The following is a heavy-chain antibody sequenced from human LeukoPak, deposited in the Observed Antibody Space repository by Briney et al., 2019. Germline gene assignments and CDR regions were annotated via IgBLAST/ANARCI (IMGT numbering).Heavy chain of an antibody. J-gene: IGHJ4*02. D-gene: IGHD3-22*01. CDR1: GYTFTSYG. V-gene: IGHV1-18*01. CDR3: ARWDSSGYSTTYFDY. Sequence: ASAKVSCKASGYTFTSYGISWVRQAPGQGLEWMGWISAYNGNTNYAQKLQGRVTMTTDTSTSTAYMELRSLRSDDTAVYYCARWDSSGYSTTYFDYWGQGTLVTVSS. CDR2: ISAYNGNT.